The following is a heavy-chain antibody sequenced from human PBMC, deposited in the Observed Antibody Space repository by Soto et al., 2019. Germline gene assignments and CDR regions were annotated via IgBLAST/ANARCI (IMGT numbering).Heavy chain of an antibody. V-gene: IGHV1-18*01. CDR2: ITAYKGNT. D-gene: IGHD2-15*01. Sequence: ASVKVSCKASGYTFTSYGISWVRQAPGQGLEWLGWITAYKGNTNYARKLQGRVTMTTDTSTSTAYMELRSLRSEDTAEYYCARDRCSAGICYSVYFDYWGQGTLVTVSS. J-gene: IGHJ4*02. CDR1: GYTFTSYG. CDR3: ARDRCSAGICYSVYFDY.